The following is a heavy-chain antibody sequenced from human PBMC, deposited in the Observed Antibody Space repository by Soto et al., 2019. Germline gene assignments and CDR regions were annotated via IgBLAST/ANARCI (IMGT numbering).Heavy chain of an antibody. V-gene: IGHV1-8*01. CDR1: GYTFTSYD. D-gene: IGHD3-3*01. Sequence: EASVKVSCKASGYTFTSYDINWVRQATGQGLEWMGWMNPNSGNTGYAQKFQGRVTMTRNTSISTAYMELSSLRSEDTAVYYCARGLWYYDFWSGLDAFDIWGQGTMVTVSS. CDR2: MNPNSGNT. CDR3: ARGLWYYDFWSGLDAFDI. J-gene: IGHJ3*02.